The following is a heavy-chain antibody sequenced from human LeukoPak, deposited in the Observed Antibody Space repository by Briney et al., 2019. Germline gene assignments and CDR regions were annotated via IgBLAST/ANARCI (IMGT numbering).Heavy chain of an antibody. CDR1: GFTFSSYG. CDR2: IWYDGSNK. V-gene: IGHV3-33*01. Sequence: GRSLRLSCAASGFTFSSYGMHWVRQAPGKGLEWVAVIWYDGSNKYYADSVKGRFTISRDNSKNTLYLQMNSLRAEDTAVYYRARGEYYYGSGSPSTFDYWGQGTLVTVSS. CDR3: ARGEYYYGSGSPSTFDY. D-gene: IGHD3-10*01. J-gene: IGHJ4*02.